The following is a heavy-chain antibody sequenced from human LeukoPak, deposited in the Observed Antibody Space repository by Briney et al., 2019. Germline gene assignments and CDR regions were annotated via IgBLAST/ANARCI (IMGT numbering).Heavy chain of an antibody. V-gene: IGHV3-23*01. CDR3: AKDAGYGIVVVTARMDV. D-gene: IGHD2-21*02. CDR1: GFTFSSYW. J-gene: IGHJ6*02. Sequence: GGSLRLSCAASGFTFSSYWMSWVRQAPGKGLEWVSAISGSGGSTYYADSVKGRFTISRDNSKNTLYLQMNSLRAEDTAVYYCAKDAGYGIVVVTARMDVWGQGTTVTVSS. CDR2: ISGSGGST.